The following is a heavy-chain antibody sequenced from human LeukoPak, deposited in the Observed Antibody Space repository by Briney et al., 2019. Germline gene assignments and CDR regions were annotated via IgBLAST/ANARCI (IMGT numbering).Heavy chain of an antibody. D-gene: IGHD3-10*01. CDR3: ARSRPYYGSGTYYYYYGMDV. J-gene: IGHJ6*02. Sequence: GASVKVSCKASGYTFTSYDINWVRRATGQGLEWMGWMNPNSGNTGYAQKFQGRVTMTRNTSISTAYMELSSLRSEDTAVYYCARSRPYYGSGTYYYYYGMDVWGQGTTVTVSS. CDR1: GYTFTSYD. V-gene: IGHV1-8*01. CDR2: MNPNSGNT.